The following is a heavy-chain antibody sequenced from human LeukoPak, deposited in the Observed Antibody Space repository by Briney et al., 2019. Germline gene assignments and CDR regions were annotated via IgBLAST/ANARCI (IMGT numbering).Heavy chain of an antibody. D-gene: IGHD1-26*01. Sequence: SVKVSCKAPGGTFSSYAISWVRQAPGQGLEWMGGIIPIFGTANYAQKFQGRVTITADESTSTAYMELSSLRSEDTAVYYCARGEASYGSGSYYLIDPWGQGTLVTVSS. CDR2: IIPIFGTA. V-gene: IGHV1-69*13. J-gene: IGHJ5*02. CDR3: ARGEASYGSGSYYLIDP. CDR1: GGTFSSYA.